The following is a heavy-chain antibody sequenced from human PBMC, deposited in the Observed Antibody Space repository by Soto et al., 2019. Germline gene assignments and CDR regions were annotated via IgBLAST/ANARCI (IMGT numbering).Heavy chain of an antibody. CDR1: GFTFSSYA. Sequence: PGGSLRLSCAASGFTFSSYAMHWVRQAPCKGLEWVAVISYDGSNKYYADSVKGRFTISRDNSKNTLYLQMNSLRAEDTAVYYCAKFRHKTVAGTFGYFQHLCQGTLVTVYS. V-gene: IGHV3-30-3*02. CDR2: ISYDGSNK. CDR3: AKFRHKTVAGTFGYFQH. J-gene: IGHJ1*01. D-gene: IGHD6-19*01.